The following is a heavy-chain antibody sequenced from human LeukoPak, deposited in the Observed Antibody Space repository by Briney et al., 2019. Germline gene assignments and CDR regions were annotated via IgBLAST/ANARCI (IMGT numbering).Heavy chain of an antibody. CDR2: IYYSGST. J-gene: IGHJ4*02. CDR3: ARHPSELGYCSSTSCSQDY. Sequence: SETLSLTCTVSGGSISSSSYYWGWIRQPPGKGLEWIGSIYYSGSTYYNPSLKSRVTISVDTSKNQFSLKLSSVTAADTAVYYCARHPSELGYCSSTSCSQDYWGQGTLVTVSS. V-gene: IGHV4-39*01. D-gene: IGHD2-2*01. CDR1: GGSISSSSYY.